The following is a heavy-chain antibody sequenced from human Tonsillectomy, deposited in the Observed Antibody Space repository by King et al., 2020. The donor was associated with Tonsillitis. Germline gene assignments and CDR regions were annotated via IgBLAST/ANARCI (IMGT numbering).Heavy chain of an antibody. V-gene: IGHV3-30*03. J-gene: IGHJ6*03. CDR3: AIECEVVPADIWGYYYYYMDV. CDR2: ISYDGSNK. CDR1: GFTFSSYG. D-gene: IGHD2-2*02. Sequence: VQLVESGGGVVQPGRSLRLSCAASGFTFSSYGMHWVRQAPGKGLEWVAVISYDGSNKYYADSVKGRFTISTDNSQNTLYLQVNSLRAEDTAVYFCAIECEVVPADIWGYYYYYMDVCGQGTTVTVSS.